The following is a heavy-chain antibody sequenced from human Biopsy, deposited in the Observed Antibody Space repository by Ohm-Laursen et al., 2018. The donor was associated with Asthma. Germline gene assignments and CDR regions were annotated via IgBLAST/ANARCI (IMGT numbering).Heavy chain of an antibody. D-gene: IGHD3-16*01. J-gene: IGHJ4*02. CDR2: IYYIGST. CDR3: ARRGGVRRYFDY. V-gene: IGHV4-30-4*01. Sequence: SQTLSLTCTVSGGSISSGVYYWSWVRQPPGKGLEWIGYIYYIGSTYYNPSLKSRVAISLDTSKNQFSLKLSSVTAADPAGYFCARRGGVRRYFDYWGQGTLVTVSS. CDR1: GGSISSGVYY.